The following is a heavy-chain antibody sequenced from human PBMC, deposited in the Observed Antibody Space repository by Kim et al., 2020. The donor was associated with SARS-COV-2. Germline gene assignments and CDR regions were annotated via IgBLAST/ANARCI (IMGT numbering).Heavy chain of an antibody. D-gene: IGHD5-12*01. CDR2: INPSGGST. Sequence: ASVKVSCKASGYTFTSYYMHWVRQAPGQGLEWMGIINPSGGSTSYAQKFQGRVTMTRDTSTSTVYMELSSLRSEDTAVYYCARGSALGEMATHRGGYFDYWGQGTLVTVSS. CDR3: ARGSALGEMATHRGGYFDY. V-gene: IGHV1-46*01. CDR1: GYTFTSYY. J-gene: IGHJ4*02.